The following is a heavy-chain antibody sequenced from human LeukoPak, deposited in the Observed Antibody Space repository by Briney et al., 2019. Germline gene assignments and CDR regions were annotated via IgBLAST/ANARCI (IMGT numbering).Heavy chain of an antibody. V-gene: IGHV1-69*05. Sequence: GASVKVSCKASGGTFRSYSISWVRQAPGHGLEWTGGIIPIFGTANYAQKFQGRVTITTDESTSTAYMELSRLRSEDTAVYSGGRARGIVATYLVTSGQGTLVTASS. J-gene: IGHJ5*02. CDR3: GRARGIVATYLVT. D-gene: IGHD5-12*01. CDR1: GGTFRSYS. CDR2: IIPIFGTA.